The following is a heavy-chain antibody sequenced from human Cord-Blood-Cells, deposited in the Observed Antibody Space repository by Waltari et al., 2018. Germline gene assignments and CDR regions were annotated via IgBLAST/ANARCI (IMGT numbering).Heavy chain of an antibody. CDR2: INHSGST. J-gene: IGHJ5*02. Sequence: QVQLQQWGAGLLTPSETLSLTGALYGWSFSGYYRSWIRQPPGKGLEWIGEINHSGSTNYNPSLKSRVTISVDTSKNQFSLKLSSVTAADTAVYYCARPHYGDYGWFDPWGQGTLVTVSS. CDR3: ARPHYGDYGWFDP. V-gene: IGHV4-34*01. CDR1: GWSFSGYY. D-gene: IGHD4-17*01.